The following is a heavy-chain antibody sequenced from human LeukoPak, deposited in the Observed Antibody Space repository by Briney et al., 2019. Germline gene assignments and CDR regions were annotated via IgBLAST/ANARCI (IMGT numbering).Heavy chain of an antibody. J-gene: IGHJ4*02. Sequence: PGGSLRLSCAASGFTFSSYAMHWVRQAPGKGLEWVAVISYDGSNKYYADSVKGRFTISRDNAKNSLYLQMNSLRAEDTAVYYCARVLAVAGDYWGQGTLVTVSS. CDR1: GFTFSSYA. CDR3: ARVLAVAGDY. D-gene: IGHD6-19*01. CDR2: ISYDGSNK. V-gene: IGHV3-30*04.